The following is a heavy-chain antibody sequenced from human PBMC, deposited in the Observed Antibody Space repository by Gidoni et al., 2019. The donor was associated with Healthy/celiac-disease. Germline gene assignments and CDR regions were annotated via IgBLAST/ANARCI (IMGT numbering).Heavy chain of an antibody. Sequence: EVQLVESGGGLVQTGGSLRLSCAASGFTFSSYEMNWVRQAPGKGLVWVSYISSSGSTIYYADSVKGRFTISRDNAKNSLYLQMNSLRAEDTAVYYCARDSVGSGSDYWGQGTLVTVSS. CDR1: GFTFSSYE. V-gene: IGHV3-48*03. CDR2: ISSSGSTI. CDR3: ARDSVGSGSDY. D-gene: IGHD6-19*01. J-gene: IGHJ4*02.